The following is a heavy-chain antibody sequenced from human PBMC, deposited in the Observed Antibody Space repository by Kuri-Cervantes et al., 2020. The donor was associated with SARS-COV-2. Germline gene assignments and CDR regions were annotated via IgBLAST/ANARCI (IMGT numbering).Heavy chain of an antibody. CDR1: GFALGTNGVS. V-gene: IGHV2-5*02. D-gene: IGHD2-21*02. Sequence: SGPTLVKPTQTLTLTCTVSGFALGTNGVSVGWIRQSPGKALEWLALIYWDDDKRYSPSLKSRLTITKDTSKNQVVLTMTNMGPVDTATYYCAHRPAGDYYFDYWGQGTLVTVSS. CDR3: AHRPAGDYYFDY. CDR2: IYWDDDK. J-gene: IGHJ4*02.